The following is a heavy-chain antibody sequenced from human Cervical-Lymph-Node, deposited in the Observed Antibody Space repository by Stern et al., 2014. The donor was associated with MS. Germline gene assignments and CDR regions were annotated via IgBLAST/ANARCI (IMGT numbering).Heavy chain of an antibody. D-gene: IGHD3-16*01. Sequence: QVQLQESGPGLVKPSETLSLTCTVSGGSVSSSSYFWNWIRQPPGKGLEWIGYGYHSGSSSYSPSLKSRVTISVDTSKNQFSLKLRSVTAADTAVYYCARLIGGVNGLDVWGQGTTVTVSS. CDR2: GYHSGSS. CDR3: ARLIGGVNGLDV. CDR1: GGSVSSSSYF. J-gene: IGHJ6*02. V-gene: IGHV4-61*01.